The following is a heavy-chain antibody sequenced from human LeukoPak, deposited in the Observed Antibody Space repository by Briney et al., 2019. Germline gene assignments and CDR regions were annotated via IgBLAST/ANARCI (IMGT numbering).Heavy chain of an antibody. V-gene: IGHV3-53*01. D-gene: IGHD6-19*01. CDR2: IYGGGST. Sequence: PGGSLRLSCAASGFTVSSNYMSWVRQAPGKGLEWVSVIYGGGSTYYADSVKGRFTISRDNSKNTLYLQMNSLRAEDTAVYYCARGIAVAGPANYYYYGMDVWGQGTTVTVSS. CDR3: ARGIAVAGPANYYYYGMDV. CDR1: GFTVSSNY. J-gene: IGHJ6*02.